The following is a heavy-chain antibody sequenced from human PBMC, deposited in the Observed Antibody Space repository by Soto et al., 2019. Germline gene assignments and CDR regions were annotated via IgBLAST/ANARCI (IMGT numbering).Heavy chain of an antibody. CDR2: ISCYNGHT. J-gene: IGHJ4*02. Sequence: QVQLVQSGGEVKKPGASVKVSCKASGDTVTKYGISWVRQAPGQGLEWLGWISCYNGHTNYALKCQDRITFTTDTSTSTASMELRSLTSDDTAVYYCASATSIAVAGKETWGQGTLVTVSS. CDR1: GDTVTKYG. CDR3: ASATSIAVAGKET. V-gene: IGHV1-18*01. D-gene: IGHD6-19*01.